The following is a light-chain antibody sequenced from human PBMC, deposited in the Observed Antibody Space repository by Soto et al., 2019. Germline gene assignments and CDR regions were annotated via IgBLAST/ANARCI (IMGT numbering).Light chain of an antibody. V-gene: IGKV1-5*01. CDR1: QSISDW. CDR3: QQYNNYSRT. Sequence: DIQMTESPSTRAASVGDRDTITCRASQSISDWLAWFQLKPGKAPKLLISDASSLESGVPSRFSGSGSGTEFTLTISSLQPDDFATYYCQQYNNYSRTFGQGTKVDIK. J-gene: IGKJ1*01. CDR2: DAS.